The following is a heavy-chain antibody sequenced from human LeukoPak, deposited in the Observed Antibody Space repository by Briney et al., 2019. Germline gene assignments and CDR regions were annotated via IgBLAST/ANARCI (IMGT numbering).Heavy chain of an antibody. CDR2: IYTSGST. CDR3: ARENSGYARAFDI. J-gene: IGHJ3*02. Sequence: SETLSLTCTVSGGSISSGSYYWSWIRQPAGKGLEWIGRIYTSGSTNYNPSLKSRVTMSVDTSKSQFSLKLSSVTAADTAVYYCARENSGYARAFDIWGQGTMVTVSS. V-gene: IGHV4-61*02. CDR1: GGSISSGSYY. D-gene: IGHD5-12*01.